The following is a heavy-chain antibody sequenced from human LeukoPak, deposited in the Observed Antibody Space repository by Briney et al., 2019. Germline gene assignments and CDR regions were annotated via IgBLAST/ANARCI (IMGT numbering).Heavy chain of an antibody. D-gene: IGHD4-23*01. CDR1: GYTFTGHY. V-gene: IGHV1-2*02. CDR3: ARGESSHDYGGNLPFDP. Sequence: GASVKVSCKSSGYTFTGHYMHWVRQAPGQGLEWMGWINPNSGGTNYAQKFQGRVTMTRDTSISTACMELSRLRSDDTAVYYCARGESSHDYGGNLPFDPWGQGTLVTVSS. CDR2: INPNSGGT. J-gene: IGHJ5*02.